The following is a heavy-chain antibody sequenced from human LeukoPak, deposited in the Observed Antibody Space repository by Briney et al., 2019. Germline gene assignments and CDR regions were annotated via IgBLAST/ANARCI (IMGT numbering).Heavy chain of an antibody. D-gene: IGHD2-2*02. CDR1: GFTFKSYR. Sequence: PGGTLRLSCAASGFTFKSYRMNWVRQAPGKGREWVAHIKEDGKEKYYVDSVKGRFTISRDNAKNSLYLRMNSLRADDTAVYYCARAGYTYTWPPSYYYGMDVWGQGTTVTASS. CDR2: IKEDGKEK. J-gene: IGHJ6*02. V-gene: IGHV3-7*05. CDR3: ARAGYTYTWPPSYYYGMDV.